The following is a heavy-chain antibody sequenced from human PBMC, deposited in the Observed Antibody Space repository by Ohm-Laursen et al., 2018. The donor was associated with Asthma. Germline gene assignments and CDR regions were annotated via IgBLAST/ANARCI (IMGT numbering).Heavy chain of an antibody. Sequence: SQTLSLTCAVPGGSISSGGYSWSWIRQPPGKGLEWIGYIYHSGSTYYNPSLKSRVTISVDRSKNQFSLKLSSVTAADTAVYYCARVDTAMGLLDYWGQGTLVTVSS. V-gene: IGHV4-30-2*01. D-gene: IGHD5-18*01. J-gene: IGHJ4*02. CDR2: IYHSGST. CDR1: GGSISSGGYS. CDR3: ARVDTAMGLLDY.